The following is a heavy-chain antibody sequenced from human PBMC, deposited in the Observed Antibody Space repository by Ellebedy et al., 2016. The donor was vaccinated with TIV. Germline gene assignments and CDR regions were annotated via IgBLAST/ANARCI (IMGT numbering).Heavy chain of an antibody. J-gene: IGHJ4*02. V-gene: IGHV1-46*01. Sequence: ASVKVSXKASGYTFTSYYIHWVRQAPGQGLEWMGIINPSGGSTSSAQKFQGRVTMTRDTSTSTVYMELSSLRSEDTAVYYCARHPWWELRGLDYWGQGTLVTVSS. CDR2: INPSGGST. CDR1: GYTFTSYY. D-gene: IGHD1-26*01. CDR3: ARHPWWELRGLDY.